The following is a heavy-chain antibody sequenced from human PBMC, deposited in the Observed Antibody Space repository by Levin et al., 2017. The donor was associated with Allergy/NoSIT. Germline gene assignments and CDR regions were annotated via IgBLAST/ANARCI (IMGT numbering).Heavy chain of an antibody. J-gene: IGHJ6*02. D-gene: IGHD3-10*01. Sequence: GESLKISCQASGYSFSTYWIGWVRQMPGKGLEWMGIIYPGDSDTRYSPSFEGRVTISADRSINTAYLQWSSLQASDTAMYYCARGVGFLWFGDTPPEMDVWGQGTTVTVSS. V-gene: IGHV5-51*01. CDR2: IYPGDSDT. CDR1: GYSFSTYW. CDR3: ARGVGFLWFGDTPPEMDV.